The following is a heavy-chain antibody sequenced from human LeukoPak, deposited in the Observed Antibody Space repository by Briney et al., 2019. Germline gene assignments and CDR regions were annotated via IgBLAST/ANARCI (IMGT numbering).Heavy chain of an antibody. D-gene: IGHD3-22*01. CDR1: GGSFSGYY. V-gene: IGHV4-34*01. Sequence: PSETLSLTCAVYGGSFSGYYWSWIRQPPGKGLEWIGEINHSGSTNYNPSLKSRVTISVDTSKNQFSLKLSSVTAADTAVYYCARGWLLLGYFDYWGQGTLVTVSS. CDR3: ARGWLLLGYFDY. CDR2: INHSGST. J-gene: IGHJ4*02.